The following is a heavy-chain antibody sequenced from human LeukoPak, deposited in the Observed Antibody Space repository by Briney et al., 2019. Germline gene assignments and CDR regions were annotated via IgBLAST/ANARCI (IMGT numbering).Heavy chain of an antibody. Sequence: PSETLSLTCTVSGGSISSYYWSWIRQPPGKGLEWIGYIYYSGSTNYNPSLKSRVTISVDTSKNQFSLKLSSVTAADTAVYYCARVPYSSGWYKGAFDYWGQGTLVTVSS. J-gene: IGHJ4*02. CDR3: ARVPYSSGWYKGAFDY. CDR2: IYYSGST. D-gene: IGHD6-19*01. V-gene: IGHV4-59*01. CDR1: GGSISSYY.